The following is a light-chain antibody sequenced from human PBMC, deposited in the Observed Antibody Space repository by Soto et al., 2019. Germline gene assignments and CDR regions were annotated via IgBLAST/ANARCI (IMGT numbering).Light chain of an antibody. CDR3: QQYNNWPFS. Sequence: EIVMTQSPATLSVFPGGRATLSCVAGQGVTTNFAWYQQKSGQSPRLLIYDVSIRATGVPARFSATGSETDFTLTISGLQSEDSAVYFCQQYNNWPFSFGQGTRLEIK. CDR2: DVS. V-gene: IGKV3-15*01. J-gene: IGKJ5*01. CDR1: QGVTTN.